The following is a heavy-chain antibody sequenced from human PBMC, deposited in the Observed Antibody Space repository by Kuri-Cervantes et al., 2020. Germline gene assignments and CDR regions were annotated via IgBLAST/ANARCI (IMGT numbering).Heavy chain of an antibody. CDR3: ARSRSLSGYYDEFDY. Sequence: GSLRLSCTVSGAPITSDYWSWIRQPPGKGLEWIAQIYYSGTTKYNPSLKSRITISLDTSKNQFSLKLSSVTAADTAVYYCARSRSLSGYYDEFDYWGQGTLVTVSS. CDR1: GAPITSDY. V-gene: IGHV4-59*01. CDR2: IYYSGTT. D-gene: IGHD3-22*01. J-gene: IGHJ4*02.